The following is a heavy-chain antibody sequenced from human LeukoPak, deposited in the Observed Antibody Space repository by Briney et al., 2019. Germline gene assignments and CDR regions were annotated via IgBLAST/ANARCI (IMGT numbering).Heavy chain of an antibody. J-gene: IGHJ4*02. Sequence: GGFRTFSSAAAGVTSRNLAMSWISKDPGTGLEWVSVISGSGGSTVHADSVKGRFTISRDNSKNTLYLQMNSLRAEDPAVYYCAKDMDVSIYGYNFDYWGQGTLVTVSS. CDR2: ISGSGGST. CDR1: GVTSRNLA. D-gene: IGHD5-24*01. V-gene: IGHV3-23*01. CDR3: AKDMDVSIYGYNFDY.